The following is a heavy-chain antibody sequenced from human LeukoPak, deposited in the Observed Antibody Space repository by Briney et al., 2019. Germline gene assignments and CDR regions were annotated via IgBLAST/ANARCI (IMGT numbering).Heavy chain of an antibody. CDR3: AGDAPIDY. Sequence: GGSLRLSCAASGFTFSSFAMHWVRQAPGKGLEWVAVIKQDGSERYYVDSVKGRFTISRDHTKNSLYLQMNGLRAEDTAVYYCAGDAPIDYWGQGTLVTVSS. V-gene: IGHV3-7*01. CDR1: GFTFSSFA. J-gene: IGHJ4*02. CDR2: IKQDGSER.